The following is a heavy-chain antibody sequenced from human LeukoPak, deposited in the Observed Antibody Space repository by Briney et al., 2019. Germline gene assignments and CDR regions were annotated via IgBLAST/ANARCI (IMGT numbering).Heavy chain of an antibody. J-gene: IGHJ6*02. Sequence: GGSLRLSCAASGFTFSSYAMHWVRQAPGKGLEWVAVISYDGSNKYYADSVKGRFTISRDNSKNTLYLQMNSLRAEDTAVYYCAKGLRGYYYGSGNYYRLGYYYYGMDVWGQGTTVTVSS. D-gene: IGHD3-10*01. CDR1: GFTFSSYA. CDR2: ISYDGSNK. CDR3: AKGLRGYYYGSGNYYRLGYYYYGMDV. V-gene: IGHV3-30*04.